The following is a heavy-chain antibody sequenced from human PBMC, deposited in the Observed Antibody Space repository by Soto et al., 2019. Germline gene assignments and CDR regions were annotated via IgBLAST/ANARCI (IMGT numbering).Heavy chain of an antibody. Sequence: GGSLRLSCAASGFTFSSYSMNWVRQAPGKGLEWVSSISSSSSYIYYADSVKGRFTISRDNAKNSLYLQMNSLRAEDTAVYYCATDHRYGGSSAHFYYGLDVWGQGTTVTVSS. J-gene: IGHJ6*02. CDR2: ISSSSSYI. CDR1: GFTFSSYS. CDR3: ATDHRYGGSSAHFYYGLDV. V-gene: IGHV3-21*01. D-gene: IGHD3-16*02.